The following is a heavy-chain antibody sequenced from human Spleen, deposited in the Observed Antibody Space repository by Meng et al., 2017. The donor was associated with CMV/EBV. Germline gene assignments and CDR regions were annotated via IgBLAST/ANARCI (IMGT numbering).Heavy chain of an antibody. Sequence: GGSLRLSCAASGFNFSSYAMHWVRQAPGKGLEWVAVISYDGSNKYYADSVKGRFTISRDNAKNSLYLQMNSLRAEDTAVYYCARDLLGSYYYYGMDVWGQGTTVTVSS. CDR2: ISYDGSNK. V-gene: IGHV3-30*04. J-gene: IGHJ6*02. CDR3: ARDLLGSYYYYGMDV. D-gene: IGHD3-10*01. CDR1: GFNFSSYA.